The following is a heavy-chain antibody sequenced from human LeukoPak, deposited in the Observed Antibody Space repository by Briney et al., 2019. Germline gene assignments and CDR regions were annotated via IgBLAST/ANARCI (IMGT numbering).Heavy chain of an antibody. CDR1: GFTFSSYT. CDR3: ATEGRSTTPGY. V-gene: IGHV3-21*01. D-gene: IGHD2-2*01. J-gene: IGHJ4*02. Sequence: GGSLRLSCGASGFTFSSYTMIWVRQAPGKGLEWVSSISSGSNSIYYADSVKGRFTISRDNAKKSLYLQMNSLRAEDTSVYYYATEGRSTTPGYWGQGTLVTVSS. CDR2: ISSGSNSI.